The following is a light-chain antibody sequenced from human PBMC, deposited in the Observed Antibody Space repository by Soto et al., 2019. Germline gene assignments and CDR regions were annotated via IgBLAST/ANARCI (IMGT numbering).Light chain of an antibody. CDR3: QQCYMGWT. J-gene: IGKJ1*01. Sequence: DIQMTQSPSTLSASVGDRVTITCRASQSIGRFLAWYQHQPGKAPKLLIYDASTLESGVPSRLSGTRSGTEFTFSITSLQPEDFGTYYCQQCYMGWTFGQGTKVDSK. CDR1: QSIGRF. CDR2: DAS. V-gene: IGKV1-5*01.